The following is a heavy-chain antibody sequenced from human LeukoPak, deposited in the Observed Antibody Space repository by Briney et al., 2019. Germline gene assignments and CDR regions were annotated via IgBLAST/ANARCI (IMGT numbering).Heavy chain of an antibody. V-gene: IGHV1-8*01. CDR3: ARGGIVATGPNY. D-gene: IGHD5-12*01. CDR1: GYTFTIYD. J-gene: IGHJ4*02. CDR2: MNPNSGNT. Sequence: ASVTVSFTASGYTFTIYDINWVRQATGQGLEWMGWMNPNSGNTGYAQKFQGRVTMTRNTSISTAYMELSSLRSEDTAVYYCARGGIVATGPNYWGQGTLVTVSS.